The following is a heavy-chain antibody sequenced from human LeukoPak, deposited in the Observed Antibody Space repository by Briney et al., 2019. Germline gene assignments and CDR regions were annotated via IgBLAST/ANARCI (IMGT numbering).Heavy chain of an antibody. CDR2: ISSSSSYI. CDR1: VFVCISYL. J-gene: IGHJ4*02. CDR3: ARDAGSGIDY. V-gene: IGHV3-21*01. D-gene: IGHD3-10*01. Sequence: GSLRLNCLVSVFVCISYLMNWVRQAPARGLEWVSSISSSSSYIYYADSMKGRFTISRDNAKNSLYLQMNSLNAEATAVYYCARDAGSGIDYWGQRTLVTVSS.